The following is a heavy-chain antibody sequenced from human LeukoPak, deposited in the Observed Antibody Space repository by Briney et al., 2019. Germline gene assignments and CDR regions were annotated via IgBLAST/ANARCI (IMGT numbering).Heavy chain of an antibody. Sequence: GASVKVSCKASGYTFTNFGISWVRQAPGQGLEWLGWITTYNGNTNYAQNVQDRVTMTSDTSTSTAYMELRSLRSDDTAVYYCARDLTSYYYGSGSPPVDYWGQGTLVTVSS. J-gene: IGHJ4*02. D-gene: IGHD3-10*01. CDR1: GYTFTNFG. CDR3: ARDLTSYYYGSGSPPVDY. CDR2: ITTYNGNT. V-gene: IGHV1-18*01.